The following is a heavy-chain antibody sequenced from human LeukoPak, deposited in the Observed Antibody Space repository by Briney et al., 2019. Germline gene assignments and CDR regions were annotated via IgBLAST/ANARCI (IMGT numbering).Heavy chain of an antibody. J-gene: IGHJ4*02. V-gene: IGHV3-9*01. D-gene: IGHD1-26*01. CDR2: ISWNSGSI. CDR3: AKEGYGGSYYVY. CDR1: GFTFDDYA. Sequence: PGRSLRLSCAASGFTFDDYAMHWVRHAPGKGLEWVSGISWNSGSIGYADSVKGRFTFSRDNAKNSLYLQMNSLRAEDTALYYCAKEGYGGSYYVYWGQGTLVTVSS.